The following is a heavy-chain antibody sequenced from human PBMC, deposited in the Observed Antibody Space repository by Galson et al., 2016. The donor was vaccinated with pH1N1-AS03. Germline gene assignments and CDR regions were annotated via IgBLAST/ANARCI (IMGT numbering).Heavy chain of an antibody. CDR1: GGSFSTYF. Sequence: ETLSLTCAVCGGSFSTYFWSWIRQPPGKGLEWIGEIDHSGTTKYNTSLKSRVTISVDTSKNQVSLKLNSVTAADTAVYYCARVNGITIFGVINPNWFDPWGQGTLVTVSS. CDR3: ARVNGITIFGVINPNWFDP. J-gene: IGHJ5*02. V-gene: IGHV4-34*01. D-gene: IGHD3-3*01. CDR2: IDHSGTT.